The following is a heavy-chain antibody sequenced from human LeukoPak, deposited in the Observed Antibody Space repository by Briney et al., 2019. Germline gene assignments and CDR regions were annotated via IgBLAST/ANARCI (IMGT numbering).Heavy chain of an antibody. J-gene: IGHJ4*02. Sequence: PSETLSLTCTVSGVSIRSYYWTWIRQPPGKGLQWVGYISYSGGTNHTPSLKSRVTMSMDTSKNQFSLNLTSVTAADTAVYYCARGAASVYWGPGTLVTVSS. D-gene: IGHD6-25*01. V-gene: IGHV4-59*01. CDR2: ISYSGGT. CDR3: ARGAASVY. CDR1: GVSIRSYY.